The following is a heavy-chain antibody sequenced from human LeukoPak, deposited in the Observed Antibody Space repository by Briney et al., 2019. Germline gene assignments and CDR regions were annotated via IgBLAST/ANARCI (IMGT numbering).Heavy chain of an antibody. J-gene: IGHJ6*03. D-gene: IGHD3-16*01. CDR2: IYYTGST. CDR1: GGSISSFY. CDR3: ASQYYHIDV. V-gene: IGHV4-59*01. Sequence: SETLSLTCTVSGGSISSFYWSWIRQPPGKGLEWIGYIYYTGSTNYNSSLKSRVTISVDTSKNQFSLKLTSVTAADTAVYYCASQYYHIDVWGKGISVTVSS.